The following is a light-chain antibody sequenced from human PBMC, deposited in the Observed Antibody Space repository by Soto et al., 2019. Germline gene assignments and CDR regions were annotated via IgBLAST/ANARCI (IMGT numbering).Light chain of an antibody. V-gene: IGLV2-11*01. CDR3: CSYAGGYIFV. J-gene: IGLJ1*01. CDR1: ISDVGGYNY. Sequence: QSALTQPRAVSGSPGQSVTICCTGTISDVGGYNYVSWFQQYPGKVPKLMIYDVTERPSGVPDRFSGSKSGNTASLTISGLQAEDEADYFCCSYAGGYIFVFGTGTKVTVL. CDR2: DVT.